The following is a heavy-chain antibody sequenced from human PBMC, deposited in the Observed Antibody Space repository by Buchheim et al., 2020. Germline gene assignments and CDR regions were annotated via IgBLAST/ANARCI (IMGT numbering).Heavy chain of an antibody. D-gene: IGHD3-3*01. Sequence: QVQLQESGPGLVKPSQTLSLTCTVSGGSISSGGYYWNWICRHPGKGLEWIGYVYYSGSTYYNPSLKSRVTISVDTSKNQFSLKLSSVTAADTAVYYCARAVYDFWSGYLGWFDPWGQGTL. CDR3: ARAVYDFWSGYLGWFDP. J-gene: IGHJ5*02. CDR2: VYYSGST. V-gene: IGHV4-31*03. CDR1: GGSISSGGYY.